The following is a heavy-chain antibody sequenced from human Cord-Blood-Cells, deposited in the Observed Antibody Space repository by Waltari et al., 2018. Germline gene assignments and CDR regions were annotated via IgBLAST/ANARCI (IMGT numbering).Heavy chain of an antibody. CDR3: ARDRYIGYDFGY. Sequence: EVQLVETGGGLIQPGGSLRLSCAASGFTVSSNYMSWVRQAPGKGLEWVSVIYSGGTTYYANSGKGRFTISRDNAKNTLYLQMNSLRAEDTAVYYCARDRYIGYDFGYWGQGTLVTVSS. D-gene: IGHD5-12*01. CDR2: IYSGGTT. CDR1: GFTVSSNY. J-gene: IGHJ4*02. V-gene: IGHV3-53*02.